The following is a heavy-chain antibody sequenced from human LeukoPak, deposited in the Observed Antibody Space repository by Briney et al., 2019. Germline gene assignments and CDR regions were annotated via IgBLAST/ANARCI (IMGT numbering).Heavy chain of an antibody. CDR1: GGSISGASYY. J-gene: IGHJ4*02. Sequence: SETLFLTCSVSGGSISGASYYWGWIRQPPGKGLEWIGSIYHSGSTYYNPSLKSRVTISVDTSKNQFSLKLSSVTAADTAVYYCARHKLVQPPDYWGQGTLVTVSS. D-gene: IGHD6-13*01. CDR3: ARHKLVQPPDY. V-gene: IGHV4-39*01. CDR2: IYHSGST.